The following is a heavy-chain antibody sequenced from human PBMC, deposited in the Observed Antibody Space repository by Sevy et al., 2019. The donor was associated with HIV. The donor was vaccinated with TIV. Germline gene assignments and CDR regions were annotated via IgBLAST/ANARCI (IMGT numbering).Heavy chain of an antibody. J-gene: IGHJ5*02. CDR3: ARAPPVRSGDDSLNWFDP. CDR2: IHYSGSP. D-gene: IGHD5-12*01. CDR1: GGPISSYY. Sequence: SETLSLTCSVSGGPISSYYWSWIRQPPGKRLEWIGYIHYSGSPNYNPSLNSRLTISVATSKNQCSLRLTSVTVADTAVDYCARAPPVRSGDDSLNWFDPWGQGILVTVSS. V-gene: IGHV4-59*01.